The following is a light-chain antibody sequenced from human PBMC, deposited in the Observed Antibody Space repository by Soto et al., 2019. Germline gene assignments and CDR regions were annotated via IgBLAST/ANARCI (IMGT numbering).Light chain of an antibody. Sequence: AIRLTQSPSSLSASVGDRVTITCRASQGISSALAWYQQKPGKAPKLLIYDASSLESGVPSRFSGSGSGTDFTLTIRSLQPEDFATYYCQQFNNYLLTFGGGTKVEIK. CDR3: QQFNNYLLT. CDR1: QGISSA. V-gene: IGKV1D-13*01. J-gene: IGKJ4*01. CDR2: DAS.